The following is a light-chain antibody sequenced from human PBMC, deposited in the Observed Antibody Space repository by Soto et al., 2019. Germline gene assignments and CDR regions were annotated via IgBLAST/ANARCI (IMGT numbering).Light chain of an antibody. Sequence: EIVLTQSPGTLSLSPGERATLSCRASQGVPSSFFAWYKQKPGQAPRLLIYDVSIRATGTPDRFSGSGSGTDFTLTINRLEPEDFAMYYGQQYEYSVLYTVGQGTKLEI. CDR1: QGVPSSF. V-gene: IGKV3-20*01. J-gene: IGKJ2*01. CDR3: QQYEYSVLYT. CDR2: DVS.